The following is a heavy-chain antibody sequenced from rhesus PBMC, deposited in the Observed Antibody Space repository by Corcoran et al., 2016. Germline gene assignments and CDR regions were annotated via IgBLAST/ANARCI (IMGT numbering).Heavy chain of an antibody. CDR1: GGSVSGYW. CDR3: ARQGVIAAAGPGGYYGLDS. V-gene: IGHV4-160*01. CDR2: IRSGGST. D-gene: IGHD6S26*01. J-gene: IGHJ6*01. Sequence: QVQLQQWGEGLVKPSETLSLTCAVYGGSVSGYWWGWIRQPPGKGLEWIGRIRSGGSTNYNPSLKSRVTISIDTSKNQFSLKLSSVTAADTAVYYCARQGVIAAAGPGGYYGLDSWGQGVVVTVSS.